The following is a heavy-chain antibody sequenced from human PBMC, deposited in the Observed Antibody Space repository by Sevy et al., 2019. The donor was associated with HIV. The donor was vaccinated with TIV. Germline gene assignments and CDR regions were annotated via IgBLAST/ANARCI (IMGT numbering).Heavy chain of an antibody. CDR2: FDPEDGET. CDR1: GYTLTKLS. D-gene: IGHD3-22*01. V-gene: IGHV1-24*01. CDR3: AITKDYYDNSGYPFDY. Sequence: ASVKVSCKVSGYTLTKLSMHCVRQAPGKGLEWMGTFDPEDGETIYAQKFQGRVTMTEDTSIDTAYMELSSLRSEDTAVFYCAITKDYYDNSGYPFDYWGQGTLVTVSS. J-gene: IGHJ4*02.